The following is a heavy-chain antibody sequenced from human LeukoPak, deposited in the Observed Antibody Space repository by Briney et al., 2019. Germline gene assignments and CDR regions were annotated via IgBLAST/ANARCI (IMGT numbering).Heavy chain of an antibody. Sequence: GGSLRLSCAASGFTFSIYGMHWVRQAPGKGLEWVAVISYDGSNKYYADSVKGRFTISRDHSKNTLYLQMNSLTAGDTAVYYRARRLPAVGSTDFFDCWGQGALVTVSS. CDR3: ARRLPAVGSTDFFDC. V-gene: IGHV3-30*03. CDR1: GFTFSIYG. CDR2: ISYDGSNK. D-gene: IGHD6-13*01. J-gene: IGHJ4*02.